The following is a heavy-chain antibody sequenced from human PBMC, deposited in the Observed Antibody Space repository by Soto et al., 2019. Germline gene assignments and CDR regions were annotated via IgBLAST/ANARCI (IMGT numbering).Heavy chain of an antibody. Sequence: QVQLVQSGAEVKKPGASVKVSCKASGDTFTNYDIKWVRQATGQGLEWMGWMHPNSGNTGYAQKFQGRVTMTRNTSKSEAYMELSSLGSDDTAVYYCARGRNGMDGWGQGTTVTVSS. V-gene: IGHV1-8*01. CDR2: MHPNSGNT. CDR1: GDTFTNYD. J-gene: IGHJ6*02. CDR3: ARGRNGMDG.